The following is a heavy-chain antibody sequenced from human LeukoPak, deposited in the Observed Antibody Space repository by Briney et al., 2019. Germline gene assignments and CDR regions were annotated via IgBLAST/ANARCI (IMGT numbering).Heavy chain of an antibody. CDR2: IGIGDDT. Sequence: GGSLRLSCAASGFTFRDYDMHWVRQTPGRGLEWVSAIGIGDDTHYPDSVKGRFTISRENAKNSLYLQMSSLRDGDTAMYYCVKGGIRVSGIDAFDIWGHGTMVTVSS. J-gene: IGHJ3*02. D-gene: IGHD5/OR15-5a*01. V-gene: IGHV3-13*01. CDR3: VKGGIRVSGIDAFDI. CDR1: GFTFRDYD.